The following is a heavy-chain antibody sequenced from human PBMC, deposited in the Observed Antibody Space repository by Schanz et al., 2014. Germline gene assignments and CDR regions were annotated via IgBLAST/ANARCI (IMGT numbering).Heavy chain of an antibody. J-gene: IGHJ6*03. CDR3: AKGPYYYYYMDV. CDR2: IRSSSSTR. Sequence: EVQLVESGGGLVQPGGSLRLSCAASGFTFSSYSMNWVRQAPGKGLEWVSYIRSSSSTRYYADSVKGRFTISRDNAKNSLLLQMNSLRAEDTAVYYCAKGPYYYYYMDVWGNGTTVTVSS. CDR1: GFTFSSYS. V-gene: IGHV3-48*01.